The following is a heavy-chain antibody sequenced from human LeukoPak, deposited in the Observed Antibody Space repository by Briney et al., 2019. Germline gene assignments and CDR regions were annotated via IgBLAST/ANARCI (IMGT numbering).Heavy chain of an antibody. CDR3: AMLTYYYGSGRGTDY. V-gene: IGHV4-34*01. CDR2: INHSGST. J-gene: IGHJ4*02. CDR1: GGSFSGYY. Sequence: SETLSLTCAVYGGSFSGYYWSWIRQPPGKGLEWIGEINHSGSTNYNPSLKSRVTISVDTSKNQFSLKLSSVTVADTAVYYCAMLTYYYGSGRGTDYWGQGTLVTVSS. D-gene: IGHD3-10*01.